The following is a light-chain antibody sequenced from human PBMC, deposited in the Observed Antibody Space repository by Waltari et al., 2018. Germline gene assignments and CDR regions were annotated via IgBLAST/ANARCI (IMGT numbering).Light chain of an antibody. CDR2: DVS. CDR3: CSYAGSYTFV. V-gene: IGLV2-11*01. J-gene: IGLJ3*02. CDR1: RSDVGGYTY. Sequence: QSALTQPRSVSGSPGQSVTISCPGTRSDVGGYTYVSWYQQHPGKAPELMIYDVSKRPSGVPDRFSGSKSGNTASLTISGLQAEDEADYYCCSYAGSYTFVFGGGTKLTVL.